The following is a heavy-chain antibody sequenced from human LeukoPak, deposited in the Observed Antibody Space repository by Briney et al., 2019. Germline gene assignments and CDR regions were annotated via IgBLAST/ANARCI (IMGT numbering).Heavy chain of an antibody. CDR2: INRSGST. J-gene: IGHJ4*02. CDR3: ARGIYCGSTSCYVFDY. CDR1: GGSFSGYY. V-gene: IGHV4-34*01. D-gene: IGHD2-2*01. Sequence: SETLSLTCAVYGGSFSGYYWSWIRQPPGKGLEWIGEINRSGSTNYNPSLKSRVTISVDTSKNQFSLKLSSVTAADTAVYYCARGIYCGSTSCYVFDYWGQGTLVTVSS.